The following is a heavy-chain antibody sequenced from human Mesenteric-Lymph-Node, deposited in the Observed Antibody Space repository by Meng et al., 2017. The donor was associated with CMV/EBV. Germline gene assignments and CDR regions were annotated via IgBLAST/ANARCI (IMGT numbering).Heavy chain of an antibody. CDR3: ARGGSYSSGTYPFDY. Sequence: SGVARSGSNWWNWVRQTPRTGLEGIGEMYHSGSTNYNPSLKRRVTISADRPKNEFSLKLTSVTAADTAVYYCARGGSYSSGTYPFDYWGQGILVTVSS. CDR1: GVARSGSNW. J-gene: IGHJ4*02. V-gene: IGHV4-4*02. CDR2: MYHSGST. D-gene: IGHD3-10*01.